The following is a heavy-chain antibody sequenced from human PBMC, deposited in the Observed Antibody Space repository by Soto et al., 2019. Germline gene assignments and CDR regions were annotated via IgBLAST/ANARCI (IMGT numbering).Heavy chain of an antibody. CDR3: TRDHTTGTTDYYYYGKDV. J-gene: IGHJ6*02. CDR2: IRSKAYGGTT. V-gene: IGHV3-49*03. Sequence: PGGSLRLSCTASGFTFGDYAMSWFRQAPGKGLEWVGFIRSKAYGGTTEYAASVKGRFTISRDDSKSIAYLQMNSLKTEDTAVYYCTRDHTTGTTDYYYYGKDVWGQGTTVTVSS. CDR1: GFTFGDYA. D-gene: IGHD1-1*01.